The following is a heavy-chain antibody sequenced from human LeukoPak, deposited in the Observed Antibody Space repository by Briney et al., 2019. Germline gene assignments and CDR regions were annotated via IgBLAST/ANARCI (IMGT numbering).Heavy chain of an antibody. Sequence: GGSLRLSCAASGYTFSSYTMSWVRQAPGKGLEWVSVIGFSGGSTYYTYSVKGRFTISRDNSKNTLYLQMNSLRAEDTAVYYCAKVLRRWTHALLFDQWGQGTLVTVSS. CDR3: AKVLRRWTHALLFDQ. D-gene: IGHD3-16*01. CDR1: GYTFSSYT. CDR2: IGFSGGST. V-gene: IGHV3-23*01. J-gene: IGHJ4*02.